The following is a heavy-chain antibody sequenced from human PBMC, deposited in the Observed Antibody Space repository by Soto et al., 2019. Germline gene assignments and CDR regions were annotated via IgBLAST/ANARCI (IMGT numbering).Heavy chain of an antibody. CDR1: GYSFTSYW. D-gene: IGHD2-2*01. J-gene: IGHJ6*02. Sequence: GESLKISCKGSGYSFTSYWISWVRQMPGKVLEWMGRIDPSDSYTNYSPSFQGHVTISADKSISTAYLQCSILTAADTTMYYCARQDIVVVPAAKTYSYYGMDVWGQGTTVTVSS. CDR3: ARQDIVVVPAAKTYSYYGMDV. CDR2: IDPSDSYT. V-gene: IGHV5-10-1*01.